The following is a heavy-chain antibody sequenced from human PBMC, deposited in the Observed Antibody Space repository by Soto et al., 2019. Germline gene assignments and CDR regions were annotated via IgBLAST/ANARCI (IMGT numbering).Heavy chain of an antibody. D-gene: IGHD1-1*01. V-gene: IGHV1-2*02. Sequence: VQLVPSGAEVKKPGASVKVSCKAPRYIFTAYFMHWVRQAPGQGLQWVGWINPNNVATHYGLSFKGRVTMTRDTSISTAYMELSSLRSDDTAVYYCATHDPGARFDPWGQGTLVIVSS. CDR3: ATHDPGARFDP. CDR2: INPNNVAT. CDR1: RYIFTAYF. J-gene: IGHJ5*02.